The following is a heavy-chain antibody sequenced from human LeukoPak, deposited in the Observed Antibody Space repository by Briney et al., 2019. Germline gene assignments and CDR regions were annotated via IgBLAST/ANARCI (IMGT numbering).Heavy chain of an antibody. CDR3: ASAVRSHAFDI. J-gene: IGHJ3*02. CDR2: INPSGGST. Sequence: ASVTVSCKASGYTFTSYYMHWVRQAPGQGLEWMGIINPSGGSTSYAQKFQGRVTMTRDMSTSTVYMELSSLRSEDTAVYYCASAVRSHAFDIWGQGTMVTVSS. V-gene: IGHV1-46*01. CDR1: GYTFTSYY.